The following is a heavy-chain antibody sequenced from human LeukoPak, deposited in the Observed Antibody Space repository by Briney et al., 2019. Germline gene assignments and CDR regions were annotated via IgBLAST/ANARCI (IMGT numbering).Heavy chain of an antibody. Sequence: PSETLSLTCTVSGGSISSSTYYWGWIRQPPGKGLEWIGSIYYSGSTYYNPSLKSRVTISVDTSKNQFSLKLSSVTAADTAVYYCARQGGYSTSWYGVDYWGQGTLVTVSS. CDR1: GGSISSSTYY. V-gene: IGHV4-39*01. J-gene: IGHJ4*02. D-gene: IGHD6-13*01. CDR3: ARQGGYSTSWYGVDY. CDR2: IYYSGST.